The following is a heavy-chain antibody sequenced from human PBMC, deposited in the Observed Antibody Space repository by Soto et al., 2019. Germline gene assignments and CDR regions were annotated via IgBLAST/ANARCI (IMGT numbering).Heavy chain of an antibody. D-gene: IGHD7-27*01. J-gene: IGHJ4*02. CDR2: IYYSGST. Sequence: PLEILSLTCTVSGGSISSYYWSWIRQPPGKGLEWIGYIYYSGSTDYDPSLKSRVTISVDTSKNQFSLKLSSVTVADTAVYYCARRWGTYFDFWGQGTLVTVSS. CDR1: GGSISSYY. V-gene: IGHV4-59*01. CDR3: ARRWGTYFDF.